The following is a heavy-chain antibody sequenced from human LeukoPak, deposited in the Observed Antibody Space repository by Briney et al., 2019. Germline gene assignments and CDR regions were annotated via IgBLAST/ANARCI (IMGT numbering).Heavy chain of an antibody. Sequence: GGSLRLSCAASGFTFSSYWMHWVRQTPGKGLVWVSRINSDGSSTVSADSVKGRFTISRDNAMNTLYLQMNSLRAEDTAVYYCARDLRSPSDTNIAIDYXXQGTLVTVSS. CDR2: INSDGSST. CDR1: GFTFSSYW. CDR3: ARDLRSPSDTNIAIDY. V-gene: IGHV3-74*01. J-gene: IGHJ4*02.